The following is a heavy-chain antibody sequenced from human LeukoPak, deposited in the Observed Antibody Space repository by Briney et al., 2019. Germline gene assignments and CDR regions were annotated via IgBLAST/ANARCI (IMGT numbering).Heavy chain of an antibody. Sequence: ASVKVSFKVSGYTLTELSMHWVRQAPGKGLEWMGGFDPEDGETIYAQKFQGRVTMTEDTSTDTAYMELSSLRSEDTAVYYCATDLQGWLQLNYWGQGNLVAVSS. CDR3: ATDLQGWLQLNY. D-gene: IGHD5-24*01. CDR1: GYTLTELS. CDR2: FDPEDGET. J-gene: IGHJ4*02. V-gene: IGHV1-24*01.